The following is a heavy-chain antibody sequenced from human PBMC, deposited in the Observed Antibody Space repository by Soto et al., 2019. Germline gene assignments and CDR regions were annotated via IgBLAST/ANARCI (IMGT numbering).Heavy chain of an antibody. D-gene: IGHD2-21*02. Sequence: SSVQVSCKASGGTFSSYTISWVRQAPGQGLEWMGRIIPILGIANYAQKFQGRVTITADKSTSPAYMELSSLRSEDTAVYYCARSLYELNHIVVVTAIPTLFDYWGQGTLVTVSS. V-gene: IGHV1-69*02. J-gene: IGHJ4*02. CDR2: IIPILGIA. CDR3: ARSLYELNHIVVVTAIPTLFDY. CDR1: GGTFSSYT.